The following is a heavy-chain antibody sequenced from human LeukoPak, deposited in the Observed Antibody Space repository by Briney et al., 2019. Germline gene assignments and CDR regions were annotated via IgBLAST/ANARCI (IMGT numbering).Heavy chain of an antibody. D-gene: IGHD6-13*01. CDR1: GFTFSSYG. V-gene: IGHV3-30*18. CDR3: AKDNIAAAGTHNWFEP. J-gene: IGHJ5*02. Sequence: PGGSLRLSCAASGFTFSSYGMHWVRQAPGKGLEWVAVISYDGSNKYYADSVKGRFTISRDNSKNTLYLQMNSLRAEDTAVYYCAKDNIAAAGTHNWFEPWGQGTLVTVSS. CDR2: ISYDGSNK.